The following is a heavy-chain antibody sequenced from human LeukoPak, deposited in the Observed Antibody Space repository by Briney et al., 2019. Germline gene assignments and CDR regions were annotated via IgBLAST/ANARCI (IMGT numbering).Heavy chain of an antibody. Sequence: PGGSLRLSCAASGFTFDSYAMSWVRQAPGKGLEWVSSITGSGYSTYYGDSVRGRFTVSRDNSKNTLYLQMSSLRAADTAVYYCAKHLIYSGWFDFDDWGQGTLVTVSS. V-gene: IGHV3-23*01. CDR1: GFTFDSYA. D-gene: IGHD6-19*01. CDR2: ITGSGYST. CDR3: AKHLIYSGWFDFDD. J-gene: IGHJ4*02.